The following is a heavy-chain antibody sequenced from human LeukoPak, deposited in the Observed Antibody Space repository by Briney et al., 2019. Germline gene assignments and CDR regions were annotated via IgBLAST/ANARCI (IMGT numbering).Heavy chain of an antibody. CDR3: ARDSRVAAAAPKNP. D-gene: IGHD6-13*01. J-gene: IGHJ5*02. Sequence: ASVKVSCKASGYTFTSYGIGWVRQAPGQGLEWMGWISAYNGNTNYAQKLQGRVTMTTDTSTSTAYMELRSLRSDDTAVYYCARDSRVAAAAPKNPWGQGTLVTVSS. CDR2: ISAYNGNT. CDR1: GYTFTSYG. V-gene: IGHV1-18*01.